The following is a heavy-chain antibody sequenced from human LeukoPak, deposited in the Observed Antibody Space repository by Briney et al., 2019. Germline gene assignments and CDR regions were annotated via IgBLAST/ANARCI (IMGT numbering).Heavy chain of an antibody. J-gene: IGHJ4*02. CDR2: INPADSVT. D-gene: IGHD3-22*01. CDR1: GYSFTSYW. V-gene: IGHV5-51*01. CDR3: ARHLGSGYYDF. Sequence: GESLKISCKGSGYSFTSYWIGWARQMPGKGLEWMGIINPADSVTRNSPSFQGQVTISADKSISTAYLQWSSLKASDTAMYYCARHLGSGYYDFWGQGTLVTVSS.